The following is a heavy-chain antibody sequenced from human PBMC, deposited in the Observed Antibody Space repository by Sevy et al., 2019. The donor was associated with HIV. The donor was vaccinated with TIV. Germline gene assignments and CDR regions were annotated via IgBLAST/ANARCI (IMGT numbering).Heavy chain of an antibody. D-gene: IGHD1-26*01. V-gene: IGHV3-30*04. CDR2: ISSDGNRQ. CDR1: GFTFSSHA. Sequence: GGSLSLSCAASGFTFSSHAMHWVRQAPGKGLDWVAVISSDGNRQYSANSLKGIFNISGDNSKNIVYLQMDSLRVEDKAVYYCARDLISGSYSQSLDYWGQGTLVTVSS. J-gene: IGHJ4*02. CDR3: ARDLISGSYSQSLDY.